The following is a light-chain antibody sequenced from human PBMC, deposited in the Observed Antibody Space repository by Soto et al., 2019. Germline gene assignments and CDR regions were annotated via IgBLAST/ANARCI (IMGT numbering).Light chain of an antibody. J-gene: IGKJ5*01. Sequence: VTSHSLDTLSVSPGARATLSFRADQVVTTTFAWYQQKPGQSPRLLIYGVSSRATGVPARFSGTGSETDFTLTISSLQPEDSAVYYCQQYNNSPITFGQGTRLEIK. CDR2: GVS. V-gene: IGKV3D-15*01. CDR1: QVVTTT. CDR3: QQYNNSPIT.